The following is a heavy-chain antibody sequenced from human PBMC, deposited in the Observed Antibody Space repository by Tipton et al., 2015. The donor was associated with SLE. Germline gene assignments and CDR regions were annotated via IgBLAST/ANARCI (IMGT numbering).Heavy chain of an antibody. CDR3: ARDATIFGVVTFFDY. D-gene: IGHD3-3*01. V-gene: IGHV4-38-2*02. CDR2: IYHSGST. Sequence: TLSFTCTVSGYSISSGYYWGWIRQPPGKGLEWIGSIYHSGSTYYNPSLKSRVTISVDTSKNQFSLKLSSVTAADTAVYYCARDATIFGVVTFFDYWGQGTLVTVSS. J-gene: IGHJ4*02. CDR1: GYSISSGYY.